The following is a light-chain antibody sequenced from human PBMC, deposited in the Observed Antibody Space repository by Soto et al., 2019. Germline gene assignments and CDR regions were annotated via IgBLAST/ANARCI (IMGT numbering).Light chain of an antibody. J-gene: IGLJ2*01. CDR2: EGT. Sequence: QSVLTQPASVSGSPGQSITISCTGTSSNVSSYDLVSWYQQHPGEAPKLMIYEGTKRPSGVSNRFSGSKSANTASLTISGLQPEDAADYYCCSYAGSDTMIFGGGTKLTVL. CDR3: CSYAGSDTMI. CDR1: SSNVSSYDL. V-gene: IGLV2-23*01.